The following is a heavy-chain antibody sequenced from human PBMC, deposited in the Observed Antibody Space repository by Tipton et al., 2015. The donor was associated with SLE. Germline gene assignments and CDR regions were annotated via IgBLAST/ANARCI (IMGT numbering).Heavy chain of an antibody. CDR1: GGSIGSGIYY. J-gene: IGHJ4*02. Sequence: TLSLTCTVSGGSIGSGIYYWSWVRQPAGKGLEWIGRLYTSASTIYNPSLKSRVTLSSDTSKNQFSLRVRSVTAADTAVYYCARGGGSYYDYWGQGTLVTVSS. CDR2: LYTSAST. CDR3: ARGGGSYYDY. V-gene: IGHV4-61*02. D-gene: IGHD1-26*01.